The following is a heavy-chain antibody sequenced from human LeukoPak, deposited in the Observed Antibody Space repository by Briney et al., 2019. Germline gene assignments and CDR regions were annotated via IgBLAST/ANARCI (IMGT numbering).Heavy chain of an antibody. CDR2: ISAYNGNT. D-gene: IGHD6-19*01. V-gene: IGHV1-18*01. CDR3: ARDLPAGTYYYYGMDV. CDR1: GYTFTSYG. J-gene: IGHJ6*02. Sequence: ASVTVSFKASGYTFTSYGISWVRQAPGQGLEWMGWISAYNGNTNYAQKLQGRVTMTTDTSTSTAYMELRSLRSDDTAVYYCARDLPAGTYYYYGMDVWGQGTTVTVSS.